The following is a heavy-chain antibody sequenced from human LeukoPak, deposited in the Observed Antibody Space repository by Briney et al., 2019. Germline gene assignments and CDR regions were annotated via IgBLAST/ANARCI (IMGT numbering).Heavy chain of an antibody. CDR2: ITGSGDST. CDR3: TKGTLVRGFDY. J-gene: IGHJ4*02. D-gene: IGHD3-10*01. V-gene: IGHV3-23*01. Sequence: GGSLRLSCAASGFTFSNSAMSWVRHAPGLGLEWVSAITGSGDSTYYSDSVKGRFTISRDNSKTTLYLQMSSVRAENTAVYYCTKGTLVRGFDYWGQGTLVTVSS. CDR1: GFTFSNSA.